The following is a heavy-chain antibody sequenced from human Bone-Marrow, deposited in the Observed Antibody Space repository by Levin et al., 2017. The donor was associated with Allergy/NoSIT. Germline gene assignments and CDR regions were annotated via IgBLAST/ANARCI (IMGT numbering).Heavy chain of an antibody. CDR2: MNPNSGNT. CDR3: AREGLSGYWFDP. V-gene: IGHV1-8*01. D-gene: IGHD3-10*01. CDR1: GYTFTSYD. J-gene: IGHJ5*02. Sequence: PRASVKVSCKASGYTFTSYDINWVRQATGQGLEWMGWMNPNSGNTGYAQKFQGRVTMTRNTSISTAYMELSSLRSEDTAVYYCAREGLSGYWFDPWGQGTLVTVSS.